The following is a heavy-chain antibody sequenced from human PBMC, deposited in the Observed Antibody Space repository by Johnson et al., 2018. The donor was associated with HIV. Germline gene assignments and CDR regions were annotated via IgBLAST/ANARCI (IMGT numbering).Heavy chain of an antibody. J-gene: IGHJ3*02. CDR1: GLTFSSYA. V-gene: IGHV3-30-3*01. CDR3: ARDGLAARVVGAFDI. D-gene: IGHD6-13*01. CDR2: ISYDGSNK. Sequence: QVQLVESGGGVVQPGRSLRLSCAASGLTFSSYAMYCVRQAPGKGLEWVAVISYDGSNKYYADSVKGRFTISRDNSKNTLYLQMNSLRAEDTAVYYCARDGLAARVVGAFDIWGQGTMVTVS.